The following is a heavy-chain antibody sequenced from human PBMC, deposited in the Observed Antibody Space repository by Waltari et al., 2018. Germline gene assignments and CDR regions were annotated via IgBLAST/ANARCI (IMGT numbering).Heavy chain of an antibody. Sequence: QVQLQQWGAGLLKPSETLSLTCAVYGGSFSGYYWSWIRQPPGKGLEWIGEINHSGSTNYNPSLKSRVTISVDTSKNQFSLKLSSVTAADTAVYYCARGAGPRRGYYYYYMDVWGKGTTVTISS. CDR3: ARGAGPRRGYYYYYMDV. J-gene: IGHJ6*03. V-gene: IGHV4-34*01. CDR1: GGSFSGYY. CDR2: INHSGST.